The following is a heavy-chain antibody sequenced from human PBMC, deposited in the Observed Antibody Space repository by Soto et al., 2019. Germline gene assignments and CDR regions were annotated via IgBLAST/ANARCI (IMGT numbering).Heavy chain of an antibody. V-gene: IGHV4-59*01. Sequence: SETLSLTCTVSGGSISSYYWSWIRQPPGKGLEWIGYIYYSGSTNYNPSLKSRVTISVDTSKNQFSLKLTSVTAADTAVYYCARLWESPDAFDIWGQGTLVTVS. D-gene: IGHD3-10*01. CDR2: IYYSGST. CDR3: ARLWESPDAFDI. J-gene: IGHJ3*02. CDR1: GGSISSYY.